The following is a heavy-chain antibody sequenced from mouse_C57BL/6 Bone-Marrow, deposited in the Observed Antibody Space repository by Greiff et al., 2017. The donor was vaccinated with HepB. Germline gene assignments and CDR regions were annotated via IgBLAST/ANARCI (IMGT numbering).Heavy chain of an antibody. CDR1: GYTFTDYE. CDR3: TSYGNYSFDY. CDR2: IDPETGGT. J-gene: IGHJ2*01. D-gene: IGHD2-1*01. Sequence: QVTLKESGAELVRPGASVTLSCKASGYTFTDYEMHWVKQTPVHGLEWIGAIDPETGGTAYNQKFKGKAILTADKSSSTAYMELRSLTSEDSAVYYCTSYGNYSFDYWGQGTTLTVSS. V-gene: IGHV1-15*01.